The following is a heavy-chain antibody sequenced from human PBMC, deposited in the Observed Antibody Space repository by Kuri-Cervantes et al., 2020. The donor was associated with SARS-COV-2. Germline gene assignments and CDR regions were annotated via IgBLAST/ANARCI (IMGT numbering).Heavy chain of an antibody. CDR3: ARSKGLGGFWSVSYAGLDY. V-gene: IGHV3-21*01. D-gene: IGHD3-3*01. J-gene: IGHJ4*02. CDR1: GFTFSSYS. CDR2: ISSSSSYI. Sequence: LSLTCAASGFTFSSYSMNWVRQAPGKGLEWVSSISSSSSYIYYADSVKGRFTISRDNAKNSLYLQMNSLRAEDTAVYYCARSKGLGGFWSVSYAGLDYWGQGTPVTVSS.